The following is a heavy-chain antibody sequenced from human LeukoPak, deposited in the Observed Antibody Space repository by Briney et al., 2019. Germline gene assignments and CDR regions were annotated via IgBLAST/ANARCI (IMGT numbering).Heavy chain of an antibody. J-gene: IGHJ4*02. CDR2: FDPEDGET. V-gene: IGHV1-24*01. CDR1: GYTLTELS. Sequence: ASVKVSCTVSGYTLTELSMHWVRQAPGKGLEWMGGFDPEDGETIYAQKFQGRVTMTEDTSTDTAYMELSSLRSEDTAVYYCAIPGGSSRDFDYWGQGTLVTVSS. CDR3: AIPGGSSRDFDY. D-gene: IGHD6-13*01.